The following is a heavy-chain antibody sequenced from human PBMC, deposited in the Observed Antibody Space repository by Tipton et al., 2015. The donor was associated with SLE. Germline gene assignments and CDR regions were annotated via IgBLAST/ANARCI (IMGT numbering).Heavy chain of an antibody. V-gene: IGHV4-61*01. J-gene: IGHJ6*04. CDR2: IYYSGST. CDR1: GGSVSSGSYY. Sequence: TLSPTCTVSGGSVSSGSYYWSWIRQPPGKGLEWIGYIYYSGSTNYNPSLKSRVTISVDTSKNQFSLKLSSVTAADTAVYYCARVYSSSHPDVWGKGTTVTVSS. CDR3: ARVYSSSHPDV. D-gene: IGHD6-13*01.